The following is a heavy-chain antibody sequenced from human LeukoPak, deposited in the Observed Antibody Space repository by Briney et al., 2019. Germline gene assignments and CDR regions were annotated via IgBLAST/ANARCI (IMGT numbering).Heavy chain of an antibody. V-gene: IGHV3-7*03. J-gene: IGHJ4*02. D-gene: IGHD2-15*01. CDR1: GFTISSYW. CDR2: IKQDGSEK. Sequence: SGGSLRLSCAASGFTISSYWMSWVRQAPGKGLEWVANIKQDGSEKYYVDSVKGRFTISRDNAKNSLYLQMNSLRAEDTAVYYCARSQVVVASYYFDYWGQGTPVTVSS. CDR3: ARSQVVVASYYFDY.